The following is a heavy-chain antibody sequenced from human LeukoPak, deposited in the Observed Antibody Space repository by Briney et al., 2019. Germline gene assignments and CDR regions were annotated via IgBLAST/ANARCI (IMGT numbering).Heavy chain of an antibody. CDR3: AADSFSHMVRGVTLDY. CDR2: IVVGSGNT. Sequence: ASVKVSCKASGFTFTSSAVQWVRQARGQRLEWIGWIVVGSGNTNYAQKFQERVTITRDMSTSTAYMELSSLRSEDTAVYYCAADSFSHMVRGVTLDYWGQGTLVTVSS. D-gene: IGHD3-10*01. J-gene: IGHJ4*02. V-gene: IGHV1-58*01. CDR1: GFTFTSSA.